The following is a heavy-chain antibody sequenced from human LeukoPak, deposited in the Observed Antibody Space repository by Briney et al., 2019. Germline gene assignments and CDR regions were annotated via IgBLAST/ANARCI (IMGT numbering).Heavy chain of an antibody. J-gene: IGHJ4*02. Sequence: ASVKVSCKTSGYTFTNYYMHWVRQAPGQGPGGMGITRTSSGRTSYTQQFHGRVNMTWDMSTSTFYMEPSSLTSDDTAVYYCAREGPETYNFDVWGPGTLVTVCS. D-gene: IGHD1-14*01. CDR3: AREGPETYNFDV. CDR2: TRTSSGRT. CDR1: GYTFTNYY. V-gene: IGHV1-46*01.